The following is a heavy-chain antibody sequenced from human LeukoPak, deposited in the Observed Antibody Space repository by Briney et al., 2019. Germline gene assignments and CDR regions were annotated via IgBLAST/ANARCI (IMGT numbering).Heavy chain of an antibody. Sequence: PGGSLRLSCAASGFTFSSYWMHWVRQAPGEGLVWVSRINSDGSSTIYADSVKGRFTISRDNAKNTLYLQMDSLRAEDTAVYYCARSYYGSGSYFGYWGQGTLVTVSS. CDR1: GFTFSSYW. J-gene: IGHJ4*02. CDR2: INSDGSST. D-gene: IGHD3-10*01. CDR3: ARSYYGSGSYFGY. V-gene: IGHV3-74*01.